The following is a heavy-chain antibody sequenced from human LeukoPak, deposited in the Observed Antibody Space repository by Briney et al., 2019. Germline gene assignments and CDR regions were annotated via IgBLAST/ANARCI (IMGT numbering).Heavy chain of an antibody. CDR1: GYTFTGYY. CDR3: AREVVVVPAAMKYYYYGMDV. J-gene: IGHJ6*02. CDR2: INPNSVGT. D-gene: IGHD2-2*01. Sequence: EASVKVSCKASGYTFTGYYMHWVRQAPGQGLEWMGWINPNSVGTNYAQKFQGRVTMTRNTSISTAYMELSSLRSEDTAVYYCAREVVVVPAAMKYYYYGMDVWGQGTTVTVSS. V-gene: IGHV1-2*02.